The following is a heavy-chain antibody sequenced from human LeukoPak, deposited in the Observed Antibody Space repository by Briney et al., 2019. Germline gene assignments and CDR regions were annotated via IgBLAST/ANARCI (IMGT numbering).Heavy chain of an antibody. Sequence: SETLSLTCTVSGGSISSTSHNWGWIRQPPGKGLEWIGNIYYSGDTYSNPSLKSRVTMSIDTSKNQFSLKLTSVTAADTAVYYCARHSRTYSSLNYWGQGTLVTVSS. CDR1: GGSISSTSHN. CDR3: ARHSRTYSSLNY. D-gene: IGHD6-6*01. CDR2: IYYSGDT. J-gene: IGHJ4*02. V-gene: IGHV4-39*01.